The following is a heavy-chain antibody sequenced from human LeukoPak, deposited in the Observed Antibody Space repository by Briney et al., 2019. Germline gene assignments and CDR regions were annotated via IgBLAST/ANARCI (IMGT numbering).Heavy chain of an antibody. D-gene: IGHD6-13*01. CDR2: IIPIFGTA. Sequence: ASVKVSCKASGGTFSSYAISWVRQAPGQGLEWMGRIIPIFGTANYAQKFQCRVTITTDESTSTAYMELSSLRSEDTAVYYCAREVFIAAADYWYFDLWGRGTLVTVSS. J-gene: IGHJ2*01. V-gene: IGHV1-69*05. CDR3: AREVFIAAADYWYFDL. CDR1: GGTFSSYA.